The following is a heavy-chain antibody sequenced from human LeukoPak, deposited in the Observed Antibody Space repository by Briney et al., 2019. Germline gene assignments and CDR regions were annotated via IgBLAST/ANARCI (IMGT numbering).Heavy chain of an antibody. V-gene: IGHV3-30*18. CDR3: AKEGVSGYYYEYYFDY. CDR1: GFTVSSNY. D-gene: IGHD3-22*01. J-gene: IGHJ4*02. Sequence: GGSLRLSCAASGFTVSSNYMSWVRQAPGKGLEWVAVISYDGSNKYYADSVKGRFTISRDNSKNTLYLQMNSLRAEDTAVYYCAKEGVSGYYYEYYFDYWGQGTLVTVSS. CDR2: ISYDGSNK.